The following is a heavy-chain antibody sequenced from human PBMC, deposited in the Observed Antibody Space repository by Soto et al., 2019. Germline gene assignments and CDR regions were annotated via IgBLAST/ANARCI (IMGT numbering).Heavy chain of an antibody. Sequence: EVQVLESGGGVVQPGGSLRLSCAASGFTFSSYAMSWVRQAPGKGLEWVSGISGSGGRTYYADSVKCRFTISRDNSKNTLYLQMNSLRAEVTAVYYCSKAMEAGYSTGWYWNYFHYWGQGTLVTVSS. CDR1: GFTFSSYA. CDR3: SKAMEAGYSTGWYWNYFHY. CDR2: ISGSGGRT. V-gene: IGHV3-23*01. D-gene: IGHD6-19*01. J-gene: IGHJ4*02.